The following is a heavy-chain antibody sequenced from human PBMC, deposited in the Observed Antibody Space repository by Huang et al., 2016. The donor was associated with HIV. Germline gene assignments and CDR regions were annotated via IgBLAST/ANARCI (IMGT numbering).Heavy chain of an antibody. CDR2: IFPDDSDT. J-gene: IGHJ4*02. CDR3: ARRFSSSSGYFDY. Sequence: VQLVQSGAEVKKPGESLKISCMGSGYSFSSYWLAWVRQMPGTGLEWMGSIFPDDSDTTYSPSFEGQVTISADKSVGTAYLQWSSLKASDTAMYYCARRFSSSSGYFDYWGQGSLVTVSS. CDR1: GYSFSSYW. V-gene: IGHV5-51*01. D-gene: IGHD6-6*01.